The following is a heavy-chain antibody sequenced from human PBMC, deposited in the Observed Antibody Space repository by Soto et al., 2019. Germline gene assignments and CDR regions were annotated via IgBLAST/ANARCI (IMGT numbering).Heavy chain of an antibody. D-gene: IGHD6-13*01. Sequence: QIQLVQSSGEVKKPGASVKVSCKASGYTFSSYGISWVRQAPGQGLEWMGWISVYNGNTNYAEKFQGRVTMTTDTSTSTAYMELGSLTSDDTAVYYCARRFGYSSSYNSYYLDVWGKGTTVTVSS. J-gene: IGHJ6*03. V-gene: IGHV1-18*01. CDR2: ISVYNGNT. CDR1: GYTFSSYG. CDR3: ARRFGYSSSYNSYYLDV.